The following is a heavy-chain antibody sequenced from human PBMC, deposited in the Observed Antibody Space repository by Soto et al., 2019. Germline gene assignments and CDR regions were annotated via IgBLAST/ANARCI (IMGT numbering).Heavy chain of an antibody. J-gene: IGHJ4*02. CDR3: AKDRWDTTLTYYFDY. CDR1: GFTFSNYA. V-gene: IGHV3-23*01. Sequence: GGSLRLSCAASGFTFSNYAMTWVRQAPGKGLEWVSGVSGSGGSTNYADAVKGRFTISRDNSKNTLYLQMNSLRAEDTAVYYCAKDRWDTTLTYYFDYWGQGALVTVSS. CDR2: VSGSGGST. D-gene: IGHD1-1*01.